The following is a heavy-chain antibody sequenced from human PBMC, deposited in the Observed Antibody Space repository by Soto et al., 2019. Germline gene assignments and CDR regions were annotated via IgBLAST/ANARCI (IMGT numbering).Heavy chain of an antibody. D-gene: IGHD6-25*01. CDR1: GSTFTSYY. CDR2: VNPTGGST. J-gene: IGHJ4*02. Sequence: QVQLVQSGAEVKKPGASVRVSCKASGSTFTSYYIHYVRQAPGQGLEWMAIVNPTGGSTNYAHKFQGRITVTFHTSTSTVFMELNSLRYEDTAVYYCARHLEAGDSWGQGTLFTVSA. V-gene: IGHV1-46*03. CDR3: ARHLEAGDS.